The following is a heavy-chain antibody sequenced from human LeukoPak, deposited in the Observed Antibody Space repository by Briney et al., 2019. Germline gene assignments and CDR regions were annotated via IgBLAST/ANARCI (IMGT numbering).Heavy chain of an antibody. CDR1: GGSISSFH. Sequence: PSETLSLTCTVSGGSISSFHWSWIRQPPGKGLEWIGNIHTSGGTNYSPSLKSRVTISLDTSRNQFSLKLSSVTAADTAVYYCARGRSTVVTPNYYYYYCMDVWGKGTTVTVSS. V-gene: IGHV4-4*09. D-gene: IGHD4-23*01. CDR3: ARGRSTVVTPNYYYYYCMDV. CDR2: IHTSGGT. J-gene: IGHJ6*03.